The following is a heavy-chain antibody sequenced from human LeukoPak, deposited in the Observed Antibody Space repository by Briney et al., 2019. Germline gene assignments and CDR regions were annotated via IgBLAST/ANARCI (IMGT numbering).Heavy chain of an antibody. CDR2: IEYSGGT. D-gene: IGHD3-10*01. CDR1: GGSISNYR. V-gene: IGHV4-59*08. CDR3: ARVKYSSGSTSSWFDP. Sequence: PSETLSLTCTVSGGSISNYRWSWFWQPPGTGLEWIGYIEYSGGTTYNSSLKSRVTISVDTSKNQFSLKLNSVTAADTAVYYCARVKYSSGSTSSWFDPWGQGTPVAVSS. J-gene: IGHJ5*02.